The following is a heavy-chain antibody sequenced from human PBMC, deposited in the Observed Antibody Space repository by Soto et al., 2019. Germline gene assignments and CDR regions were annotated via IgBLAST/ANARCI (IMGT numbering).Heavy chain of an antibody. CDR1: GFTFSSYS. V-gene: IGHV3-48*02. D-gene: IGHD4-4*01. CDR3: AREAYSNYLNWFDP. Sequence: EVQLVESGGGLVQPGGSLRLSCAASGFTFSSYSMNWVRQAPGKGLEWVSYISSSSSTIYYADSVKGRFTISRDNAKNSLYLQMNSLRDQDTAAYYCAREAYSNYLNWFDPWGQGTLVTVSS. CDR2: ISSSSSTI. J-gene: IGHJ5*02.